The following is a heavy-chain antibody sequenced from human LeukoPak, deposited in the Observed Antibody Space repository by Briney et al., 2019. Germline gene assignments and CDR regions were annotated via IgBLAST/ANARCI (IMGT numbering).Heavy chain of an antibody. CDR1: GFTFSDYY. J-gene: IGHJ5*02. D-gene: IGHD4-11*01. Sequence: PGGSLRLSCAASGFTFSDYYMSWIRQAPGKGLEWVSYISSSGSTIYYADSVKGRFTISRDNAKNSLYLQMNSLRAEDTAVYYCARVRDDYSNYVSWFDPWAREPWSPSPQ. CDR2: ISSSGSTI. CDR3: ARVRDDYSNYVSWFDP. V-gene: IGHV3-11*01.